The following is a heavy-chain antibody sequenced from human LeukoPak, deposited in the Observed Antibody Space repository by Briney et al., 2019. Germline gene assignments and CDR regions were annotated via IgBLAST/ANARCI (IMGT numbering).Heavy chain of an antibody. Sequence: SVKVSCKASGGTFSSYAISWVRQAPGQGLEWMGGIIPIFGTANYAQKFQGRVTITADESTSTAYMELSSLRSEDTAVYYCARELEFPNYYYYGMGVWGQGTTVTVSS. CDR2: IIPIFGTA. CDR3: ARELEFPNYYYYGMGV. J-gene: IGHJ6*02. V-gene: IGHV1-69*13. CDR1: GGTFSSYA. D-gene: IGHD1-1*01.